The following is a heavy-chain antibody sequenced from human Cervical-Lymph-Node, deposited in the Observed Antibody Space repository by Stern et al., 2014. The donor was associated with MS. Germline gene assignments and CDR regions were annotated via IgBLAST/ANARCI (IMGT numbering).Heavy chain of an antibody. V-gene: IGHV1-18*01. CDR3: AASYCSIDNCPARHDAWFDP. D-gene: IGHD2-2*01. CDR1: GYSFSTYG. Sequence: QVQLVQSGSEVKTPGASVKVSCKASGYSFSTYGISWVRQAPGQGLEWMGWISTYNGDTQYAQKFQGRVTLTTDTSATTVQLELRSLRFDDTAMYYCAASYCSIDNCPARHDAWFDPWGQGTLVTVPS. CDR2: ISTYNGDT. J-gene: IGHJ5*02.